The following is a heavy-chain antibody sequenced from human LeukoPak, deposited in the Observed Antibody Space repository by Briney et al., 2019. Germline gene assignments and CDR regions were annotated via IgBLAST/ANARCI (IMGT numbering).Heavy chain of an antibody. CDR1: GYSFSKYW. D-gene: IGHD4-11*01. Sequence: GESLKISCTTSGYSFSKYWIGWVRQTPGKGLEWMGFIYSDESLIRYSPSFEGQVTISADNSISTAYLQWSSLKASDTAMYYCGRYGLSGNDYTSYFYCGMDFWGQGTAVTVSS. CDR3: GRYGLSGNDYTSYFYCGMDF. J-gene: IGHJ6*02. CDR2: IYSDESLI. V-gene: IGHV5-51*01.